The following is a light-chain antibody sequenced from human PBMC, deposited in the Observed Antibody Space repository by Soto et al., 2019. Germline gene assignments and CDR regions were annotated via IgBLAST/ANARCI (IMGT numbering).Light chain of an antibody. CDR3: CSYAGSSTVGV. CDR2: EGS. J-gene: IGLJ1*01. CDR1: SSDVGSYNL. V-gene: IGLV2-23*03. Sequence: QSALTQPASVSGSPGQSITISCTGTSSDVGSYNLVSWYQQHPGKAPKLMIYEGSKRPSGVSNRFSGYKSGNTASLTISGLQAEDEDEYYCCSYAGSSTVGVFVTGTKLTVL.